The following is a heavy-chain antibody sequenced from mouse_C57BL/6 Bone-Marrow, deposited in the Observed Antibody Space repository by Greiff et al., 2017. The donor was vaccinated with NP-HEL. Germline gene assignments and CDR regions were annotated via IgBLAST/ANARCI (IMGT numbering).Heavy chain of an antibody. J-gene: IGHJ1*03. Sequence: EVQLVESGGGLVQPKGSLKLSCAASGFTFNTYAMHWVRQAPGKGLEWVARIRSKSSNYATYYADSVKDRFTISRDDSQSMLYLQMNNLKTEDTAMYYCVRGPYYYGSSYDWYFDVWGTGTTVTVSS. CDR2: IRSKSSNYAT. D-gene: IGHD1-1*01. CDR1: GFTFNTYA. V-gene: IGHV10-3*01. CDR3: VRGPYYYGSSYDWYFDV.